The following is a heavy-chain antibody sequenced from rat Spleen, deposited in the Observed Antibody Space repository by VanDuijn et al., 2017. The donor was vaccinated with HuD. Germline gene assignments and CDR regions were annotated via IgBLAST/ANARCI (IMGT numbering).Heavy chain of an antibody. V-gene: IGHV1-57*01. D-gene: IGHD1-9*01. J-gene: IGHJ2*01. CDR2: INTGSGGT. CDR1: GFTFTSYY. CDR3: ARWWYYGYTH. Sequence: QVQLQQSGAELAKPGSSVKISCKASGFTFTSYYISWIKQTTGQGLEYIGYINTGSGGTYYNEKFKGKATLTVDKSSSTAFMQLSSLTPEDTAVYYCARWWYYGYTHWGQGVMVTVSS.